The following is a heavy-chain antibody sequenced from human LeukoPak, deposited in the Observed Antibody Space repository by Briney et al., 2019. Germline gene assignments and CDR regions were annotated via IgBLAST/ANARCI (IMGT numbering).Heavy chain of an antibody. CDR2: INHSGST. Sequence: PSETLSLTCAVYGGSFSGYYWSWIRQPPGEGLEWIGEINHSGSTNYNPSLKSRVTISVDTSKNQFSLKLSSVTAADTAVYYCARRSLDYWGQGTLVTVSS. CDR3: ARRSLDY. CDR1: GGSFSGYY. J-gene: IGHJ4*02. V-gene: IGHV4-34*01.